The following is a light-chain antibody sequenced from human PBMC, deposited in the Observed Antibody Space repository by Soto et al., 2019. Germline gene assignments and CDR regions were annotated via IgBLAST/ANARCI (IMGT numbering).Light chain of an antibody. CDR2: VAF. CDR3: QQSIRNPFT. J-gene: IGKJ5*01. Sequence: DIQMTQSPSSLSASVGDTVTMTGGASQSIALSVNWYQQKPGKAPKLLIYVAFTLESGVPSRFSGSGSGTEFTLTIRSLQSEDFATYYCQQSIRNPFTLGQGTRLEI. V-gene: IGKV1-39*01. CDR1: QSIALS.